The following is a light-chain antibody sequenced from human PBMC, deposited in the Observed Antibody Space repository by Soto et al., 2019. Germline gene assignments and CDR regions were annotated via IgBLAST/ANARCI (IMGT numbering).Light chain of an antibody. CDR2: WAS. CDR3: HQYYSTPNT. CDR1: QTVLYSSNNKNY. V-gene: IGKV4-1*01. J-gene: IGKJ2*01. Sequence: DIVLTQSPDSLAVALGETATINCKASQTVLYSSNNKNYIAWYQQRPGQPPKVLIYWASTRDSGVPDRFSGSGSGTDFTLTLSSLQAEDAALYYCHQYYSTPNTFGQGTKLEIK.